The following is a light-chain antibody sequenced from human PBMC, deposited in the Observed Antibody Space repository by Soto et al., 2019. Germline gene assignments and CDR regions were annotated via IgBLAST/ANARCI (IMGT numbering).Light chain of an antibody. J-gene: IGKJ2*01. Sequence: EIVLTQSPGTLSLSPGERAILSCRASQSIGSGYLAWYQQSPGQAPRLLVYGASSRATGIPDRFSGSGSGADFTLTISRLEPEDFAVYYCQQYGSSPPATFGQGTKLEI. CDR2: GAS. CDR1: QSIGSGY. V-gene: IGKV3-20*01. CDR3: QQYGSSPPAT.